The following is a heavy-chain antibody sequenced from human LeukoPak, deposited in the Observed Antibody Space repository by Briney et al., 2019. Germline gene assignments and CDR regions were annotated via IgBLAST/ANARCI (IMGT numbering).Heavy chain of an antibody. CDR1: GGSISSYY. D-gene: IGHD3-10*01. CDR3: ARHHGRLWFGELFDAFDI. Sequence: SETLSLTCTVSGGSISSYYWSWIRQPPGKGLEWIGYIYYSGSTNYNPSLKSRVTISVDTSKNQFSLKLSSVTAADTAVYYCARHHGRLWFGELFDAFDIWGQGTMVTVSS. V-gene: IGHV4-59*08. J-gene: IGHJ3*02. CDR2: IYYSGST.